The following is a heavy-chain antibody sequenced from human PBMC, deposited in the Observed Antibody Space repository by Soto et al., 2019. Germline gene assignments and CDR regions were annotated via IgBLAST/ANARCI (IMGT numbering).Heavy chain of an antibody. D-gene: IGHD1-20*01. CDR1: GFTFSSYD. J-gene: IGHJ6*02. V-gene: IGHV3-13*01. Sequence: GGSLRLSCAASGFTFSSYDMHWVRQATGKGLEWVSAIGTAGDTYYPGSVKGRFTISRENAKNSLYLQMNSLRAGDTAVYYCARGYTYYGMDVWGQGPTVTVYS. CDR3: ARGYTYYGMDV. CDR2: IGTAGDT.